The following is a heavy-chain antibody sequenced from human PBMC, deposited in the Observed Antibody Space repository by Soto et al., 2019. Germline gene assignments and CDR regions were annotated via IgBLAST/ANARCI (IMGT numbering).Heavy chain of an antibody. CDR1: GFTFSSYW. CDR3: ARESDYVWGSYRLGYGMDV. J-gene: IGHJ6*02. V-gene: IGHV3-74*01. CDR2: INSDGSST. Sequence: GVSLRLSFAAPGFTFSSYWMHWVRQAPGKGLVWVSRINSDGSSTSYADSVKGRFTISRDNAKNTLYLQMNSLRAEDTAVYYCARESDYVWGSYRLGYGMDVWGQGTTVTVSS. D-gene: IGHD3-16*02.